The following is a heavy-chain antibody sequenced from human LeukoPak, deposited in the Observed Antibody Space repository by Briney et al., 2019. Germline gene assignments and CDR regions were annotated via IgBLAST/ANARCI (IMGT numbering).Heavy chain of an antibody. CDR3: AGYCSSTSCSDFDY. D-gene: IGHD2-2*01. V-gene: IGHV4-4*07. CDR2: IYASGST. Sequence: SETLSLTCTVSGGSMSNYYWSWIRQPAGKGLEWIGRIYASGSTNYNPSLKSRVTMSVDTSKNQFSLKLSSVTAADTAVYYCAGYCSSTSCSDFDYWGQGTLVTVSS. J-gene: IGHJ4*02. CDR1: GGSMSNYY.